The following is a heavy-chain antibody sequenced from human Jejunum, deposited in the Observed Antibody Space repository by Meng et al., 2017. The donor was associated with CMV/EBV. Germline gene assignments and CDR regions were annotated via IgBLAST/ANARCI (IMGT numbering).Heavy chain of an antibody. CDR2: IIPMFGTI. J-gene: IGHJ4*02. D-gene: IGHD2-2*01. CDR1: STTHG. Sequence: STTHGISWVRQAPGQGLEWMGGIIPMFGTISYAQRFQGRLTIITDKSTNTAHMELNSLTSEDTAVYYCARGINCTSISRAWGFFDHWGLGTLVTVSS. V-gene: IGHV1-69*05. CDR3: ARGINCTSISRAWGFFDH.